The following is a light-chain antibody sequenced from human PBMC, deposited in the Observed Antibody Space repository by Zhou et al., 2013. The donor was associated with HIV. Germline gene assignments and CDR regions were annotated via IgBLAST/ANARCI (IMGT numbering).Light chain of an antibody. V-gene: IGKV1-39*01. Sequence: DIQMTQSPSSLSASVGDRVTISCRASQSIDSYVNWYQQRPGKAPKLLIYTASNLQSGVPSRFSGSGYGTDFTLTISSLQPEDFANYYCQQSYTTPETFGGGPRWRS. CDR3: QQSYTTPET. CDR1: QSIDSY. J-gene: IGKJ4*01. CDR2: TAS.